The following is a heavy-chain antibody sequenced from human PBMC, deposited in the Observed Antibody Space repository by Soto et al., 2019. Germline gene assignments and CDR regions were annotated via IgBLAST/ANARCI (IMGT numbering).Heavy chain of an antibody. J-gene: IGHJ6*02. CDR3: ATVGYYPRSMDV. V-gene: IGHV4-30-4*01. Sequence: SETLSLTCTVSGGSISSGDYYWIWIRQPPEKGLEWIGFVYYSGTAYYNPSLKSRLTISVDTSRNQFSLKLSSVTASDTAVYYCATVGYYPRSMDVWGQGTTVTVSS. CDR1: GGSISSGDYY. CDR2: VYYSGTA. D-gene: IGHD2-15*01.